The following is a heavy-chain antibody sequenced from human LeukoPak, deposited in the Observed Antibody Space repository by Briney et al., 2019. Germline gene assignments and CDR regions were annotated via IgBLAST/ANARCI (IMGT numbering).Heavy chain of an antibody. CDR2: IYYSGNT. CDR1: GVSISSSNSY. J-gene: IGHJ5*02. V-gene: IGHV4-39*07. CDR3: ASTSWTYKYNWFDP. Sequence: PSETLSLTCTVSGVSISSSNSYWGWIRQPPGKGLEWIGSIYYSGNTYYNASLKSRVTMSVDTSKNQFSLKLSSVTAADTAVYYCASTSWTYKYNWFDPWGQGTLVTVSS. D-gene: IGHD3/OR15-3a*01.